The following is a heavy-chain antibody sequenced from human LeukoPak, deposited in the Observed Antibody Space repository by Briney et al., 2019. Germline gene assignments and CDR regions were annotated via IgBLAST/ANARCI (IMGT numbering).Heavy chain of an antibody. CDR3: AKGRLGELSPFDY. CDR2: ISWNSGSI. V-gene: IGHV3-9*02. Sequence: GGSPRLSCAASGFTPDDYAMHWVRQAPGKGLEWVSGISWNSGSIGYADSVKGRFTISRDNAKNSLYLQMNSLRAEDTALYYCAKGRLGELSPFDYWGQGTLVTVSS. D-gene: IGHD3-16*02. CDR1: GFTPDDYA. J-gene: IGHJ4*02.